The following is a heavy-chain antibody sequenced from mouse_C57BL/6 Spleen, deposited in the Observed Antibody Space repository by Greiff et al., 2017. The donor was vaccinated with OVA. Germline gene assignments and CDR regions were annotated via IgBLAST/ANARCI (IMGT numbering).Heavy chain of an antibody. CDR3: ARSPYYGSSDWYFDV. CDR2: IYPGDGDT. V-gene: IGHV1-82*01. D-gene: IGHD1-1*01. Sequence: QVQLQQSGPELVKPGASVKISCKASGYAFSSSWMNWVKQRPGKGLEWIGRIYPGDGDTNYNGKFKGKATLTADKSSSTAYMQLSSLTSEDSAVYFCARSPYYGSSDWYFDVWGTGTTVTVSS. J-gene: IGHJ1*03. CDR1: GYAFSSSW.